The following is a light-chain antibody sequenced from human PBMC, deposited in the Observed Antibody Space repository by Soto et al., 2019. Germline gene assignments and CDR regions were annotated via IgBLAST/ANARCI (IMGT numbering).Light chain of an antibody. CDR2: GAS. CDR3: LHYYEWARWT. CDR1: QCIGNN. Sequence: KMITQSPATLTVHNGERAAISCTDSQCIGNNVAWYQQQPGQAPRLLIDGASTPATGIPARFSGSGTVTEFTLTLSILQSEDFAVYYCLHYYEWARWTFGQ. V-gene: IGKV3-15*01. J-gene: IGKJ1*01.